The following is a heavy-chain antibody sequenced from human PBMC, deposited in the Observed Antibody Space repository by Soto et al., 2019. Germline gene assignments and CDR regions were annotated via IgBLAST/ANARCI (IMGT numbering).Heavy chain of an antibody. J-gene: IGHJ6*02. CDR2: ISGSGGST. D-gene: IGHD3-10*01. V-gene: IGHV3-23*01. CDR1: GFTFSSYA. CDR3: AKAFYGSGSYWSYYYYGMDV. Sequence: GGSLRLSCAASGFTFSSYAMSWVRQAPGKGLEWVSAISGSGGSTYYADSVKGRFTISRDNSKNTLYLQMNSLRAEDTAVYYCAKAFYGSGSYWSYYYYGMDVWGQGTTVTVSS.